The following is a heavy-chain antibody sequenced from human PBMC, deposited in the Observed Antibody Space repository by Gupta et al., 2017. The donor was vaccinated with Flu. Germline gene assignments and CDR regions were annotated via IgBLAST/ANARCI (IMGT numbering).Heavy chain of an antibody. J-gene: IGHJ4*02. Sequence: EVQLVVSGGGLVQPGGSLRLSCAASGFRFSVFDMSWVRQAPGKGLEWVSYISTSGTIKYYADSVKGRFTISRDNAKSSLFLQMNSLRVEDTAVYYCTRGWQQLVRVYWGQGTLVTVSS. CDR1: GFRFSVFD. V-gene: IGHV3-48*03. CDR2: ISTSGTIK. D-gene: IGHD6-13*01. CDR3: TRGWQQLVRVY.